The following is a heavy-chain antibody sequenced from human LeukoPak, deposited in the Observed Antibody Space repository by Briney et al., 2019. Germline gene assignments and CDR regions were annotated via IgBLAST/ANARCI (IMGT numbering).Heavy chain of an antibody. J-gene: IGHJ4*02. D-gene: IGHD5-24*01. CDR3: ARRGLHRKGFDY. CDR1: GGSFSGYY. Sequence: SETLSLTCAVYGGSFSGYYWSWIRQPPGKGLEWIGEINHSGSTNYNPSLKSRVTISVDTSKNQFSLKLSSVTAADTAVYYCARRGLHRKGFDYWGQGTLVTVSS. CDR2: INHSGST. V-gene: IGHV4-34*01.